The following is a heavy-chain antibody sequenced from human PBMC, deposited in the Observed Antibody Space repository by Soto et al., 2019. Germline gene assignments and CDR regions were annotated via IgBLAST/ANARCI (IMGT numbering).Heavy chain of an antibody. D-gene: IGHD3-10*01. CDR3: AHRHWTSGKYASDI. CDR2: IYWDDDK. V-gene: IGHV2-5*02. J-gene: IGHJ3*02. CDR1: GFSLSTSGVG. Sequence: QITLKESGPTLVKPTQTLTLTCTFSGFSLSTSGVGVGWIRQPPGQALEWLALIYWDDDKRYSPSLNSRLTTTQDTPKNPVVLTITNMDPVDTASYYCAHRHWTSGKYASDIWGQGTMVTVSS.